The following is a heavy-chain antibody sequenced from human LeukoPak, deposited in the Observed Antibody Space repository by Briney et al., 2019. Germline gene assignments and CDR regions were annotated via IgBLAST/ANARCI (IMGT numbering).Heavy chain of an antibody. V-gene: IGHV3-21*01. CDR1: SFTFSSYV. D-gene: IGHD3-9*01. J-gene: IGHJ4*02. Sequence: GGSLRLSCGASSFTFSSYVMSWVRQAPGKGLEWVSSISSSSSYIYYADSVKGRFTISRDNAKNSLYLQMNSLRAEDTAVYYCARDPRPDILTGYADYFDYWGQGTLVTVSS. CDR3: ARDPRPDILTGYADYFDY. CDR2: ISSSSSYI.